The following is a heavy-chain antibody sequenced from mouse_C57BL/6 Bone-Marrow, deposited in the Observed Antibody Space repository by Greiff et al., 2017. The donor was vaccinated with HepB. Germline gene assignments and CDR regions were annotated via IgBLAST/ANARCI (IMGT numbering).Heavy chain of an antibody. CDR3: ARAEYYGSSYGAWFAY. J-gene: IGHJ3*01. V-gene: IGHV2-9-1*01. CDR1: GFSFTSYA. Sequence: VQLKESGPGLVAPSQCLSITCTVSGFSFTSYAISWVRQPPGKGLEWLGVIWTGGGTNYNSALKSRLSISKDNSKSQVFLKMNSLQTEDTARYSWARAEYYGSSYGAWFAYWGQGTLVTVSA. D-gene: IGHD1-1*01. CDR2: IWTGGGT.